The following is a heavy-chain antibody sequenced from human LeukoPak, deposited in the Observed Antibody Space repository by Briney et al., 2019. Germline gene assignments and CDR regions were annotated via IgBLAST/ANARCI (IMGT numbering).Heavy chain of an antibody. V-gene: IGHV1-3*01. D-gene: IGHD6-13*01. CDR1: GYTFTSYA. CDR3: ARETRSLVIGAAAGPWNY. CDR2: TNAGNGNT. J-gene: IGHJ4*02. Sequence: GASVKVSCKAPGYTFTSYAMHWVRQAPGQRLEWMGWTNAGNGNTKYSQKFQGRVTITRDTSASTAYMELSSLRSEDTAVYYCARETRSLVIGAAAGPWNYWGQGTLVTVSS.